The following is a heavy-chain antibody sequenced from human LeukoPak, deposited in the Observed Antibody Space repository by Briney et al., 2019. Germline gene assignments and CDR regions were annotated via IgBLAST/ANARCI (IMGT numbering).Heavy chain of an antibody. J-gene: IGHJ4*02. CDR1: GFTFSRYA. V-gene: IGHV3-23*01. D-gene: IGHD2-15*01. Sequence: GGSLRLSCAASGFTFSRYAMSWVRQAPGKGLEWVSAISGSGGSTLYADSVKGRFTISRDNSKSTLYLQMNSLRAEDTAVYYCAKDYTGALIVVAHDYWGQGTLVTVSS. CDR2: ISGSGGST. CDR3: AKDYTGALIVVAHDY.